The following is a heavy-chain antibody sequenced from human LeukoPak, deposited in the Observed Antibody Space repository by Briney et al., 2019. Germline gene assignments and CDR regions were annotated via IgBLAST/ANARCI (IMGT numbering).Heavy chain of an antibody. CDR1: GGSISSGDYY. CDR2: IYYSGST. CDR3: ARGTITYWQYSSGWTDGYYYYGMDV. Sequence: SETLSLTCTVSGGSISSGDYYWSWIRQPPGKGLEWIGYIYYSGSTYYNPSLKSRVTISVDTSKNQFSLKLSSVTAADTAVYYCARGTITYWQYSSGWTDGYYYYGMDVWGQGTTVTVSS. V-gene: IGHV4-30-4*01. J-gene: IGHJ6*02. D-gene: IGHD6-19*01.